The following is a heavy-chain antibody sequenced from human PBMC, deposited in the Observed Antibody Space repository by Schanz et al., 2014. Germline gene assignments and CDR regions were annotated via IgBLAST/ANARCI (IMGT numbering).Heavy chain of an antibody. CDR2: ISSSSSIS. CDR1: GFTFSSYA. CDR3: ARERQQLVRWYYYYGMDV. J-gene: IGHJ6*02. D-gene: IGHD6-13*01. Sequence: QLVESGGGLQQPGESLRVSCGASGFTFSSYAMSWVRQAPGKGLEWVAYISSSSSISHYSDTVKGRFTISRDNGKNSLYLQMNSLADEDTAVYYCARERQQLVRWYYYYGMDVWGQGTTVTVSS. V-gene: IGHV3-48*02.